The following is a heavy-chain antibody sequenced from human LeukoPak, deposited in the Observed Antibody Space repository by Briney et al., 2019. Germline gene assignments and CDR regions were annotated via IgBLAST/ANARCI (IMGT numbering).Heavy chain of an antibody. J-gene: IGHJ6*03. D-gene: IGHD3-10*01. Sequence: SETLSLTCTVSGYSISSGYYWGWIRQPPGKGLEWIGSIYHSGSTYYNPSLKSRVTISVDTSKNQFSLKLSSLTAADTAVYYCARRGPLMVRGVPVPRYYYYMDVWGKGTTVTISS. V-gene: IGHV4-38-2*02. CDR3: ARRGPLMVRGVPVPRYYYYMDV. CDR1: GYSISSGYY. CDR2: IYHSGST.